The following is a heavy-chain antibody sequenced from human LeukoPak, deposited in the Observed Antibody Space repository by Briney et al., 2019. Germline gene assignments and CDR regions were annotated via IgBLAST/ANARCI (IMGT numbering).Heavy chain of an antibody. D-gene: IGHD3-3*01. J-gene: IGHJ4*02. Sequence: GGSLRLSCTASGFTFGDYAMSWVRQAPGKGLEWVGFIRSKAYGGTTEYAASVKGRFTISRDDSKSIAYLQMNSLKTEDTAVYYCTRVTIFGVVTHYWGQGTLVTVSS. CDR2: IRSKAYGGTT. CDR3: TRVTIFGVVTHY. V-gene: IGHV3-49*04. CDR1: GFTFGDYA.